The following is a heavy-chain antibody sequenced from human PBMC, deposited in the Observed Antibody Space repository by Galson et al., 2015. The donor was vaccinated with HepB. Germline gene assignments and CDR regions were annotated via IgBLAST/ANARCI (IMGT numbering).Heavy chain of an antibody. D-gene: IGHD3-9*01. CDR1: GYSFTSYW. CDR2: IDPSDSYT. J-gene: IGHJ6*02. Sequence: QSGAEVKKPGESLRISCKGSGYSFTSYWISWVRQMPGKGLEWMGRIDPSDSYTNYSPSFQGHVTISADKSISTAYLQWSSLKASDTAMYYCARETGYYSSYYYGMDVWGQGTTVTVSS. V-gene: IGHV5-10-1*01. CDR3: ARETGYYSSYYYGMDV.